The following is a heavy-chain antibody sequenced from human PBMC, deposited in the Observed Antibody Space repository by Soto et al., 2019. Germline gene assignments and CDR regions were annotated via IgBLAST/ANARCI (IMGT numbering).Heavy chain of an antibody. CDR1: GFTFSSYA. D-gene: IGHD6-19*01. Sequence: EVQLLESGGGLVQPGGSLRLSCAASGFTFSSYAMSWVRQAPGKGLAWVSSITGNGENTYYADSVKGRFIISRDNSENTLYLPINCLRADDTAIYYCAQDVPNLHSIAWPYSFDQWGQGAQVTVSS. CDR2: ITGNGENT. CDR3: AQDVPNLHSIAWPYSFDQ. V-gene: IGHV3-23*01. J-gene: IGHJ4*02.